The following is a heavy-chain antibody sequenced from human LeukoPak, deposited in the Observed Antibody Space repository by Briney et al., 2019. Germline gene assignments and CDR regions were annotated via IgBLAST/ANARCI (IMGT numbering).Heavy chain of an antibody. Sequence: GRSLRLSCAASGFTFSSYAMHWVRQAPGKGLEWVSGISWNSGSIGYADSVKGRFTISRDNAKNSLYLQMNSLRAEDTALYYCAKDISFGAVAPGDYWGQGTLVTVSS. D-gene: IGHD6-19*01. CDR2: ISWNSGSI. CDR3: AKDISFGAVAPGDY. V-gene: IGHV3-9*01. J-gene: IGHJ4*02. CDR1: GFTFSSYA.